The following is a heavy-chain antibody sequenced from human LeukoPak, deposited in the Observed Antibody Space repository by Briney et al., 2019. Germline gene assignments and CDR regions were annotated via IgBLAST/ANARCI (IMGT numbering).Heavy chain of an antibody. D-gene: IGHD4-23*01. Sequence: ASVKVSCKASGYTFTSYYMHWVRQAPGQGLEWMGIINPSGGSTSYAQKLQGRVTMTTDTSTSTAYMELRSLRSDDTAVYYCARDYGGRYYYYYMDVWGKGTTVTISS. CDR1: GYTFTSYY. CDR2: INPSGGST. J-gene: IGHJ6*03. CDR3: ARDYGGRYYYYYMDV. V-gene: IGHV1-46*01.